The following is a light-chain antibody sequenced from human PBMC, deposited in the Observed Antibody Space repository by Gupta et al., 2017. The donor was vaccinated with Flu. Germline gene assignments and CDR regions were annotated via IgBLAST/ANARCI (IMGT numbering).Light chain of an antibody. Sequence: SALTQPASVSGSPGPSITISFTGTSSAFGIYNRVSWYQQPPGTAPKLMISEVNKRPSGVPARFSGSKSGNTASLTISGLQEEDEADYYGRTDTSTNTWVFGGGTKLTVL. CDR1: SSAFGIYNR. CDR2: EVN. V-gene: IGLV2-18*02. J-gene: IGLJ3*02. CDR3: RTDTSTNTWV.